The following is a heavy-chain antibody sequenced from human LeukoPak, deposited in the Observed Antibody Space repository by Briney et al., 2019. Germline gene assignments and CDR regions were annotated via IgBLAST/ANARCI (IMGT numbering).Heavy chain of an antibody. Sequence: PGGSLRLSCAASGFTFSSYAMTWVREAPGKGLEWVSVISSSGGSTYYADSVKGLFTISRDNTKNTLYLQMNSLRAEDTAVYYCAKGSGHIVVVTAISWGQGTLVTVSS. J-gene: IGHJ4*02. CDR3: AKGSGHIVVVTAIS. V-gene: IGHV3-23*01. CDR2: ISSSGGST. D-gene: IGHD2-21*02. CDR1: GFTFSSYA.